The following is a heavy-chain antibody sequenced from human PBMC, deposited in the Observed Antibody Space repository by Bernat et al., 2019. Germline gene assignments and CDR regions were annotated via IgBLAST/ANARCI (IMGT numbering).Heavy chain of an antibody. CDR3: AKGGDYSSSGFDY. D-gene: IGHD6-6*01. Sequence: QVQLVESGGGVVQPGRSLRLSCAASGFTFSSYALHWVRQAPGTGLEWVATISYDETNKYYADSVKGRFTIARDNSKNTLSLLMNSLTAEDTSVYYCAKGGDYSSSGFDYWGQGTLVTVSS. CDR1: GFTFSSYA. J-gene: IGHJ4*02. V-gene: IGHV3-30-3*01. CDR2: ISYDETNK.